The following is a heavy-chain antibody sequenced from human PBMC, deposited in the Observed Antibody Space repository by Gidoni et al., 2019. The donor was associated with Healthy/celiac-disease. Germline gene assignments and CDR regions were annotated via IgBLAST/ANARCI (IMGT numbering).Heavy chain of an antibody. J-gene: IGHJ6*03. CDR1: GGSFSGYY. Sequence: QLQLQQGGAGLLKPSEPLSLTCPVYGGSFSGYYWSWIRQPPGKGLEWIGEINHSGSTNYNPSLKSRVTISVDTSKNQFSLKLSSVTAADTAVYYCASKSLFYYMDVWGKGTTVTVSS. CDR3: ASKSLFYYMDV. CDR2: INHSGST. V-gene: IGHV4-34*01.